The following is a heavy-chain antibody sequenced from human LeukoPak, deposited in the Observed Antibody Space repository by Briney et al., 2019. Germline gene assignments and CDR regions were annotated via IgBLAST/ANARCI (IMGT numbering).Heavy chain of an antibody. CDR2: INGDGTNI. Sequence: GGSLRLSCAASSFTLSIYWMSWVRQVPGKGLVWVSGINGDGTNIKYADSVKGRFTVSRDNAKNTLYLQLNSLGADDTAVYYCARYPGKGGSYSDWGQGTLVTVSS. J-gene: IGHJ4*02. D-gene: IGHD3-10*01. CDR1: SFTLSIYW. CDR3: ARYPGKGGSYSD. V-gene: IGHV3-74*03.